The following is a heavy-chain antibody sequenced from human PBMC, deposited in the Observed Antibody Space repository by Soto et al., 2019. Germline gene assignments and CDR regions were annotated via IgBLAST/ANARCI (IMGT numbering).Heavy chain of an antibody. CDR1: GGTISSSNW. V-gene: IGHV4-4*02. J-gene: IGHJ4*02. CDR3: ARKGYDSSGYYDY. Sequence: QVQLQESGPGLVKPSGTLSLTCAVSGGTISSSNWWSWVRQPPGKGLEWIGEIYHSGSTNYNPSLKSRVXXSXDXXKNQFSLKLSSVTAADTAVYYCARKGYDSSGYYDYWGQGTLVTVSS. D-gene: IGHD3-22*01. CDR2: IYHSGST.